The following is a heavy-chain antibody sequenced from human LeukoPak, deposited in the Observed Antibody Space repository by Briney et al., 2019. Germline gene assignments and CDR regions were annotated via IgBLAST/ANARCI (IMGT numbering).Heavy chain of an antibody. V-gene: IGHV4-34*01. J-gene: IGHJ5*02. CDR3: ARDQGYYDSSGYTNWFDP. Sequence: SETLSLTCAVYGGSFSGYYWSWIRQPPGKGLEWIGEINHSGSTNYNPSLKSRVTISVDTSKNQFSLKLSSVTAADTAVYYCARDQGYYDSSGYTNWFDPWGQGTLVTVSS. D-gene: IGHD3-22*01. CDR2: INHSGST. CDR1: GGSFSGYY.